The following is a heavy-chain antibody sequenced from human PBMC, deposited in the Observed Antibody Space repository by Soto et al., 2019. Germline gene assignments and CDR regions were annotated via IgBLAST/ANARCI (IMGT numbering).Heavy chain of an antibody. V-gene: IGHV4-61*01. CDR3: ARDKGVGSIAARRGWFGP. J-gene: IGHJ5*02. D-gene: IGHD6-6*01. CDR2: IYYSGST. Sequence: SETLSLTFTVSGGSVSSGSYYWSWIRQPPGKGLEWIGYIYYSGSTNYNPSLKSRVTISVYASKNQFSLKLSSVTAADTAVYYWARDKGVGSIAARRGWFGPGGQGPLVT. CDR1: GGSVSSGSYY.